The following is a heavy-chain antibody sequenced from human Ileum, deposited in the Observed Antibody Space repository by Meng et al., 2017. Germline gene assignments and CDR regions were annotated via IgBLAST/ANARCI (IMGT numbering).Heavy chain of an antibody. Sequence: VQLQESGPGLVNPSGNLSLTCAVSGGSISDSNWWSWVRQPPGKGLEWIGEIYHTGSTNYNPSLKSRVTMSLDKSKNQFFLDLTSVTAADTAVYYCARDLLGPAIAASGYFDPWGQGTLVTVS. CDR3: ARDLLGPAIAASGYFDP. D-gene: IGHD5-12*01. CDR2: IYHTGST. J-gene: IGHJ5*02. V-gene: IGHV4-4*02. CDR1: GGSISDSNW.